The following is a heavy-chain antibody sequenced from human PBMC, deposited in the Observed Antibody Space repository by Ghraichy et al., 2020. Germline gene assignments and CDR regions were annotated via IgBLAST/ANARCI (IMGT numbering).Heavy chain of an antibody. Sequence: SETLSLTCTVSGDSISSSSYHWGWIRQPPGKGLEWIGTIYYTGSTYYNPSLKSRVTISADTSKKQVSLKLTSVTAADTAVYFCARGGYSYGRFAFDYWGQGTLVTVSS. CDR3: ARGGYSYGRFAFDY. J-gene: IGHJ4*02. CDR2: IYYTGST. D-gene: IGHD5-18*01. CDR1: GDSISSSSYH. V-gene: IGHV4-39*01.